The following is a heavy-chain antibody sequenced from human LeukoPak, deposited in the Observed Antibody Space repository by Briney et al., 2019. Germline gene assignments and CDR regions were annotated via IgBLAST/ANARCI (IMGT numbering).Heavy chain of an antibody. V-gene: IGHV1-2*02. Sequence: ASVNVSCKASGYTFTVYYMHWVRQAPGQGLEWMGWINPNSGGTNYAQKFKGRVTMTRDTSISTAYMELSRLRSDDTAVYYCARVPKATPGHFDYWGQGTLVTVSS. J-gene: IGHJ4*02. CDR1: GYTFTVYY. CDR2: INPNSGGT. CDR3: ARVPKATPGHFDY.